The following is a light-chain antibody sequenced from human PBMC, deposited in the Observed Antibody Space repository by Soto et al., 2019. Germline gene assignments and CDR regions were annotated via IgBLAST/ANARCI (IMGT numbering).Light chain of an antibody. V-gene: IGLV1-51*01. CDR3: VTWEPSLRDVL. Sequence: QSVLTLPPSVSAAPGQKVTISCSGSNSNIGKNYVSWYQQVPGSAPKLLIYDNDKRPSGIPDRFSGSKSGTSATLGITGLQTGDEADYYCVTWEPSLRDVLFGGGTKLTVL. CDR2: DND. J-gene: IGLJ2*01. CDR1: NSNIGKNY.